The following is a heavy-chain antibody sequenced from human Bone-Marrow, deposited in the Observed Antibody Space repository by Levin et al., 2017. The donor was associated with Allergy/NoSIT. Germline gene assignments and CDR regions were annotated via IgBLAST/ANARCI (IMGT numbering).Heavy chain of an antibody. CDR3: VKDMSPEYYYDSSGAFNY. CDR2: ISSDGSNE. CDR1: GFIFSTSG. D-gene: IGHD3-22*01. V-gene: IGHV3-30*18. J-gene: IGHJ4*02. Sequence: GESLKISCAASGFIFSTSGMHWVRQAPGKGLEWVAVISSDGSNEYYSDSVKGRFTISRDNAKNSLYLQMNSLRAEDTALYYCVKDMSPEYYYDSSGAFNYWGQGTLVTVSS.